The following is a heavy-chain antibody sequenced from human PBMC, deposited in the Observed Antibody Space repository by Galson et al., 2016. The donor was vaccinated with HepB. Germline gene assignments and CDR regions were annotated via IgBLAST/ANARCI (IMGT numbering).Heavy chain of an antibody. CDR3: ARADIGTSGTFPKFDP. Sequence: SLRLSCAASGFPFSTYSMNWVRQAPGKGLEWVSSISSSSSYMDYADSMRGRFTISRDNYKNTLYLQMNTLRAEDTAVYYCARADIGTSGTFPKFDPWGQGTLVTVSS. CDR1: GFPFSTYS. CDR2: ISSSSSYM. J-gene: IGHJ5*02. D-gene: IGHD6-13*01. V-gene: IGHV3-21*01.